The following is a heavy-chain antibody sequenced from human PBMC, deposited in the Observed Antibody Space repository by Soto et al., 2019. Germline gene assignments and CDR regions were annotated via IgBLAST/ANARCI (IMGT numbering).Heavy chain of an antibody. CDR1: GFLLSYYT. Sequence: GGSLRLSWVASGFLLSYYTMNWVRPAPGKGLEWVSLISSSSSFIYYPDSVKGRFTISRDNAKNSLFLQMNSLRAEDAAVYYCARVGHTTRIVAPGTGGDHWGQGTLVTVSS. D-gene: IGHD6-13*01. CDR3: ARVGHTTRIVAPGTGGDH. CDR2: ISSSSSFI. J-gene: IGHJ4*02. V-gene: IGHV3-21*01.